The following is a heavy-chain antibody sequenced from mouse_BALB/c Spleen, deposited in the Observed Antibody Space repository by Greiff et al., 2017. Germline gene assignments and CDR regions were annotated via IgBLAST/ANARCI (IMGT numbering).Heavy chain of an antibody. CDR2: ISSGSSTI. J-gene: IGHJ1*01. CDR3: ARSHGYYVYFDV. CDR1: GFTFSSFG. V-gene: IGHV5-17*02. Sequence: DVKLVESGGGLVQPGGSRKLSCAASGFTFSSFGMHWVRQAPEKGLEWVAYISSGSSTIYYADTVKGRFTISRDNPKNTLFLQMTSLRSEDTAMYYCARSHGYYVYFDVWGAGTTVTVSS. D-gene: IGHD2-3*01.